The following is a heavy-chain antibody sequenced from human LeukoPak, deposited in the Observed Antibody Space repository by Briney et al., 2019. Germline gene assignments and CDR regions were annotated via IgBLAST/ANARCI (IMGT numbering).Heavy chain of an antibody. CDR3: ARAMDV. CDR2: IKQDGSEK. V-gene: IGHV3-7*03. CDR1: GFTFSNYW. J-gene: IGHJ6*02. Sequence: GGSLRLSCAASGFTFSNYWMTWVRQAPGEGLEWVANIKQDGSEKHYVDSVKGRFTISRDNAKNSLYLQMSSLRAEDTAVYYCARAMDVWGQGTTVTVSS.